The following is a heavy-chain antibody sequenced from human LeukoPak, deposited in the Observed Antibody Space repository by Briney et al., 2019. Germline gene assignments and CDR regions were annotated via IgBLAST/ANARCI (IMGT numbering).Heavy chain of an antibody. CDR2: IRRSSDAI. J-gene: IGHJ3*01. D-gene: IGHD3-16*01. V-gene: IGHV3-48*02. Sequence: GGSLRLSCAASGFTFSSYSMNWVRQAPGKGLEWLSYIRRSSDAINYADSVKGRFTVSRDNAKNSVFLQMNSLRDEDTAVYYCARDDGQGEARNAFDVWGQGTMVTVSS. CDR3: ARDDGQGEARNAFDV. CDR1: GFTFSSYS.